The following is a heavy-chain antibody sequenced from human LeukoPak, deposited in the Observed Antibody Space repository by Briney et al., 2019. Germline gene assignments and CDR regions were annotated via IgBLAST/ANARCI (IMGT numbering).Heavy chain of an antibody. J-gene: IGHJ4*02. CDR1: GYSFTSYW. CDR2: IDPSDSYT. CDR3: ARQGSLGYCSGGSCSRSDY. Sequence: GESLRISCKGSGYSFTSYWISWVRQMPGKGLEWMGRIDPSDSYTNYSPSFQGHVTISADKSISTAYLQWSSLKASDTAMYYRARQGSLGYCSGGSCSRSDYWGQGTLVTVSS. V-gene: IGHV5-10-1*01. D-gene: IGHD2-15*01.